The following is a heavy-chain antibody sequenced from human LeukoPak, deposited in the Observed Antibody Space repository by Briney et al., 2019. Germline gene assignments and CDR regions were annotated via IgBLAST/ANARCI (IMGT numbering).Heavy chain of an antibody. CDR1: DGSINSTSYY. Sequence: PSETLSLTCTVSDGSINSTSYYWGWIRQPPGKGLEWIGSIYYSGNSYLNPSLKSRVTISVDTPKSQFSLIMSSVTAADTAVYYCSRLQGWLLGYFDYWDQGTLVTVSS. CDR3: SRLQGWLLGYFDY. CDR2: IYYSGNS. V-gene: IGHV4-39*01. J-gene: IGHJ4*02. D-gene: IGHD3-22*01.